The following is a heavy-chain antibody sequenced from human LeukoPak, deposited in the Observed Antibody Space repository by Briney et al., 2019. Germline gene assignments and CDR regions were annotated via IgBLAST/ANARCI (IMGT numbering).Heavy chain of an antibody. J-gene: IGHJ4*02. CDR1: GGSFSGYC. Sequence: PSETLSLTCAVYGGSFSGYCWSWIRQPPGKGLEWIGEINHSGSTNYNPSLKSRVTISVDTSKNQFSLKLSSVTAADTAVYYCATTYYYGSGSYRHEYYFDYWGQGTLVTVSS. CDR2: INHSGST. CDR3: ATTYYYGSGSYRHEYYFDY. D-gene: IGHD3-10*01. V-gene: IGHV4-34*01.